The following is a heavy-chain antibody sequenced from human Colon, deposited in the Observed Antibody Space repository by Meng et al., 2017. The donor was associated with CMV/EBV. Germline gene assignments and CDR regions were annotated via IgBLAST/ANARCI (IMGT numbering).Heavy chain of an antibody. CDR2: ISPYNGDT. CDR1: GYTFTNFG. CDR3: ARELARGGY. Sequence: GQLGQSGAEVKKPGASVKVSCKPSGYTFTNFGISWVRQAPGQGLEWMAYISPYNGDTNYAQRFQGRVALTTDTSTSTVYMELGSLTSDDTAMYYCARELARGGYWGQGTLVTVSS. V-gene: IGHV1-18*01. J-gene: IGHJ4*02.